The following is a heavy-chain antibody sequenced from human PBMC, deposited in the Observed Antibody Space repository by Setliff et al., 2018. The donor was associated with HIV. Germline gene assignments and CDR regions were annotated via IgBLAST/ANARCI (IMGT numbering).Heavy chain of an antibody. CDR1: GGSFSGYY. J-gene: IGHJ5*02. D-gene: IGHD6-19*01. Sequence: SETLSLTCTVYGGSFSGYYWTWIRQPPGKGLEWIGSIYYSGITYYNPSLKSRLTISVDTSKNQFSLKLTSVTAADTAVYYCARHWRGSGWSNWFDPWGQGTLVTVSS. V-gene: IGHV4-39*01. CDR3: ARHWRGSGWSNWFDP. CDR2: IYYSGIT.